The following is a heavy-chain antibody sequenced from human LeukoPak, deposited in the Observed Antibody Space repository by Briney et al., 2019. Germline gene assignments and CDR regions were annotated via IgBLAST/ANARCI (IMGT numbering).Heavy chain of an antibody. CDR2: IYSGGST. V-gene: IGHV3-66*01. Sequence: GGSLRLSCAASGFTVSSNYMSWVRQAPGKGLEWVSVIYSGGSTYYADSVKGRFTISRDNSKNTLYLQMNSLRAEDTAVYYCARDQGDSSGYRNYWGQGTLVTVSS. CDR1: GFTVSSNY. D-gene: IGHD3-22*01. CDR3: ARDQGDSSGYRNY. J-gene: IGHJ4*02.